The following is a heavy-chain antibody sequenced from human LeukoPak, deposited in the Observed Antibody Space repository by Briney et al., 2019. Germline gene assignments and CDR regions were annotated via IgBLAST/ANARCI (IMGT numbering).Heavy chain of an antibody. CDR3: ARDPSLVVVPAAISRFISPPNWFDP. J-gene: IGHJ5*02. CDR2: ISSSSSYI. D-gene: IGHD2-2*01. CDR1: GFTFSSYS. V-gene: IGHV3-21*01. Sequence: RTGGSLRLSCAASGFTFSSYSMNWVCQAPGKGLEWVSSISSSSSYIYYADSVKGRFTISRDNAKNSLYLQMNSLRAEDTAVYYCARDPSLVVVPAAISRFISPPNWFDPWGQGTLVTVSS.